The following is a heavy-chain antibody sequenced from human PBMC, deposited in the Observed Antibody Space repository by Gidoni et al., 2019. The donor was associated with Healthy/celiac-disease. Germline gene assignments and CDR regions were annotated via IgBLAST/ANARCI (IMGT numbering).Heavy chain of an antibody. V-gene: IGHV4-39*01. J-gene: IGHJ4*02. D-gene: IGHD3-22*01. CDR1: GGSISSSSYY. Sequence: QLQLQESGPGLVKPSETLSLTCTVSGGSISSSSYYWGWIRQPPGKGLEWIGSIYYSGSTYYNPSLKSRVTISVDTSKNQFSLKLSSVTAADTAVYYCARHNPGYRYYYDSGGILYYFDYWGQGTLVTVSS. CDR2: IYYSGST. CDR3: ARHNPGYRYYYDSGGILYYFDY.